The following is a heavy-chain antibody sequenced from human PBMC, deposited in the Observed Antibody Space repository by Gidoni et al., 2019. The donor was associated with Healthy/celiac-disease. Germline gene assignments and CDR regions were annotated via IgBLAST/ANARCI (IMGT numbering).Heavy chain of an antibody. Sequence: QVQLVESGGGVVQPGRSLRLSCAASGFTFSSYGLHWVRQAPGKGLEWVAVIWYDGSNKYYADSVKDRFTISRDNSKNTLYLQMYSLRAEDTAVYYCARPSVSSGWGKFDYWGQGTLVTVSS. CDR1: GFTFSSYG. D-gene: IGHD6-19*01. V-gene: IGHV3-33*01. J-gene: IGHJ4*02. CDR2: IWYDGSNK. CDR3: ARPSVSSGWGKFDY.